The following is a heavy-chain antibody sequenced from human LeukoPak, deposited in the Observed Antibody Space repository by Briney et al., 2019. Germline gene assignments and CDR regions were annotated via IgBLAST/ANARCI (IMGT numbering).Heavy chain of an antibody. Sequence: SVKVSCKASGGTFSSYAISWVRQAPGQGLEWMGRIIPILGIANYAQKFQGRVTITADKSTSTAYMELSSLRSEDTAVYYCARDKATYYYDSSGCHYWGQGTLVTVSS. V-gene: IGHV1-69*04. CDR3: ARDKATYYYDSSGCHY. J-gene: IGHJ4*02. D-gene: IGHD3-22*01. CDR2: IIPILGIA. CDR1: GGTFSSYA.